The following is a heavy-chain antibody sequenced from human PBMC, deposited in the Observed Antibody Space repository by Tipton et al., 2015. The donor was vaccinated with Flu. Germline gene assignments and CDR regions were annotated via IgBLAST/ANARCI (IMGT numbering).Heavy chain of an antibody. J-gene: IGHJ4*02. CDR3: AGDPSLGMPDFFDY. D-gene: IGHD2-2*01. V-gene: IGHV4-59*12. CDR1: SGPIGSFY. CDR2: MYNNKYT. Sequence: TLSLTCTVSSGPIGSFYWNWIRQPPGKGLGWIGYMYNNKYTKYIWSLEGRVTISVDTSKKQFSLQLRSVTSADTAVYYCAGDPSLGMPDFFDYWGQGTLVTASS.